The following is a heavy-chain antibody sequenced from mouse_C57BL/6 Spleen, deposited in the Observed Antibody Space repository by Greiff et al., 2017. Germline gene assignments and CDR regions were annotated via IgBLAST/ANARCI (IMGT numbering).Heavy chain of an antibody. D-gene: IGHD1-1*01. J-gene: IGHJ3*01. Sequence: VQLQQSGPGLVQPSQSLSITCTVSGFSLTSYGVHWVRQSPGTGLEWLGVIWRGGSTDYNASLMSRLSITKDNSKSQVFFKMNSLQADDTAIYYCAKNGDYYGMGPWFAYWGQGTLVTVSA. CDR2: IWRGGST. CDR3: AKNGDYYGMGPWFAY. CDR1: GFSLTSYG. V-gene: IGHV2-5*01.